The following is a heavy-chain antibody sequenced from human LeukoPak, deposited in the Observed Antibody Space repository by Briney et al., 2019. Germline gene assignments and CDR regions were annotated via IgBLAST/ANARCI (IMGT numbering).Heavy chain of an antibody. Sequence: SETLSLTCTVSGGSISSSSYYWHWIRQPPGKGLEWIGSIYYSGSTYYNPALKSRVTISVDASKHQFSQQLSPVTAAGTAVYYCARPTGRGAFDIWGQGTMVTVSS. V-gene: IGHV4-39*01. D-gene: IGHD2-8*02. CDR2: IYYSGST. CDR1: GGSISSSSYY. J-gene: IGHJ3*02. CDR3: ARPTGRGAFDI.